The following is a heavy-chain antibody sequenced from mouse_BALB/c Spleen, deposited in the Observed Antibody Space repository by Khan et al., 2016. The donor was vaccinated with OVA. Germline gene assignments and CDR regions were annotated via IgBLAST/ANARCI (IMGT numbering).Heavy chain of an antibody. J-gene: IGHJ4*01. CDR3: AKYFYSHYYAMDY. Sequence: QVQLKESGPGLVAPSQSLSITCTVSGFSLTTYGVTWVRQPPGKGLEWLGVIWGDGNTDYHSALISRLSISKDNSESQVFLKLNSLQTDDTATYCSAKYFYSHYYAMDYWGQGTSVTASS. V-gene: IGHV2-3*01. D-gene: IGHD2-1*01. CDR1: GFSLTTYG. CDR2: IWGDGNT.